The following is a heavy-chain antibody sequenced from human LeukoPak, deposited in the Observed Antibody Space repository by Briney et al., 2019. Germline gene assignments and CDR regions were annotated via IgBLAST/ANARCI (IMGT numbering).Heavy chain of an antibody. CDR2: ISPSGGST. J-gene: IGHJ5*02. CDR1: GCTFTSFY. D-gene: IGHD5-24*01. Sequence: ASVKVSCKASGCTFTSFYMHWVRQAPGQGPEWMGVISPSGGSTIYAQKFKGRVTLTRDMSTSTDYLELSSLRSEDTAVYYCARDNSVRDEAWWFNPWGQGILVTVSS. V-gene: IGHV1-46*01. CDR3: ARDNSVRDEAWWFNP.